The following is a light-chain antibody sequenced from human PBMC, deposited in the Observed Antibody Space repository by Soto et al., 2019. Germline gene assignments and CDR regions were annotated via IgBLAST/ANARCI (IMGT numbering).Light chain of an antibody. Sequence: DIPMTQSLSSLAASVGDRVTISCRAGQSVRDYLNWYQQRPGKAPKLLIYAASSLHSGVPSRFSGSGSGTDFTLTISSLQPEDFATYYCQQTYSTPWTFGQGTKVDIK. V-gene: IGKV1-39*01. CDR1: QSVRDY. J-gene: IGKJ1*01. CDR3: QQTYSTPWT. CDR2: AAS.